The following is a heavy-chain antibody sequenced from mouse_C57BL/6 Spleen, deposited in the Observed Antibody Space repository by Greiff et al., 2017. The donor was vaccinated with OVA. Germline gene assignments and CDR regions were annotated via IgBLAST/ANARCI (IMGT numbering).Heavy chain of an antibody. Sequence: VHVKQSGPELVKPGASVKMSCKASGYTFTDYNMHWVKQSHGKSLEWIGYINPNNGGTSYNQKFKGKATLTVNKSSSTAYMELRSLTSEDSAVYYCARDGSRGRYFDVWGTGTTVTVSS. D-gene: IGHD1-1*01. V-gene: IGHV1-22*01. CDR1: GYTFTDYN. CDR3: ARDGSRGRYFDV. J-gene: IGHJ1*03. CDR2: INPNNGGT.